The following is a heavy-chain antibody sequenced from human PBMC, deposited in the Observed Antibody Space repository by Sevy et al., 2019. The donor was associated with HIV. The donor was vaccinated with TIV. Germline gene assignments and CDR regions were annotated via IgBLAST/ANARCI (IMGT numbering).Heavy chain of an antibody. V-gene: IGHV3-23*01. Sequence: GGSLSLSCAASGFTSSNYAMSWVRQAPGKGLEWVSGLSGSGGSIYYADSVKGRFTISRDNSRNTLYLQMNSLRAEDTAVYYCAKDRIWELGDSFDVWGQGTMVTVSS. J-gene: IGHJ3*01. CDR1: GFTSSNYA. CDR2: LSGSGGSI. D-gene: IGHD1-26*01. CDR3: AKDRIWELGDSFDV.